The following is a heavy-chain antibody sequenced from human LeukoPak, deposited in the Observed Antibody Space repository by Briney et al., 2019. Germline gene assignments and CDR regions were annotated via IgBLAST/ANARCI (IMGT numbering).Heavy chain of an antibody. Sequence: GGSLRLSCAASGFTFDDYAMHWVRQAPVKGLEWVSGISWNSGSIGYADSVKGRFTISRDNAKNSLYLQMNSLRAEDTALYYCAKDRGGWADYWGQGTLVTVSS. CDR3: AKDRGGWADY. D-gene: IGHD6-19*01. V-gene: IGHV3-9*01. CDR2: ISWNSGSI. CDR1: GFTFDDYA. J-gene: IGHJ4*02.